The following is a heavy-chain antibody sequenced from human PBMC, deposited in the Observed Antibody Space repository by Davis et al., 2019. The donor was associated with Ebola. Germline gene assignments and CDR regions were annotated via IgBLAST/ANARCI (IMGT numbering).Heavy chain of an antibody. CDR1: GFTFGDYA. Sequence: GESLKISCTASGFTFGDYAMSWVRKAPGKGLEWVAVISYDGSNKYYADSVKGRFTISRDNSKNTLYLQMNSLRAEDTAVYYCATSSEYRGAFDIWGQGTMVTVSS. CDR3: ATSSEYRGAFDI. J-gene: IGHJ3*02. CDR2: ISYDGSNK. D-gene: IGHD6-6*01. V-gene: IGHV3-30*04.